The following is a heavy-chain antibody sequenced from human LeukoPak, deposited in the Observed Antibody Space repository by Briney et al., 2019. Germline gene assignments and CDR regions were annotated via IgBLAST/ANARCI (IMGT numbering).Heavy chain of an antibody. CDR2: INPNSGGT. V-gene: IGHV1-2*02. Sequence: ASVKVSCKASGYTFTGYYMHWVRQAPGQGLEWMGWINPNSGGTNYAQKVQGRVTMTRDTSISTAYMELNRLRSDDTAVYYCARDFNPSCGDNCYIDAFDIWGQGTMVTVSS. CDR3: ARDFNPSCGDNCYIDAFDI. CDR1: GYTFTGYY. D-gene: IGHD2-21*01. J-gene: IGHJ3*02.